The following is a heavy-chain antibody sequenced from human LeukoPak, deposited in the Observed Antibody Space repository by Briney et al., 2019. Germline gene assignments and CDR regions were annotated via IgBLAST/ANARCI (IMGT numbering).Heavy chain of an antibody. Sequence: PGGSLRLSCAASGFTFSSYAMHWVRQAPGKGLEWVAAISYDGSNKDYADSVKGRFTISRDNSKNTLYLQMNSLRAEDTAVYYCARDRGLYSSGWYKGYWGQGTLVTVSS. CDR2: ISYDGSNK. CDR1: GFTFSSYA. CDR3: ARDRGLYSSGWYKGY. D-gene: IGHD6-19*01. V-gene: IGHV3-30*04. J-gene: IGHJ4*02.